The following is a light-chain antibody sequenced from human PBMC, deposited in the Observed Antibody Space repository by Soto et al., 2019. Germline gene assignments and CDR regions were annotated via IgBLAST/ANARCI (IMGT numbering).Light chain of an antibody. Sequence: QSALTQPASVSGSPGQSITISCTGPNSDVGSYSFVSWYQHVPGKAPKLMMYEDTKRPSGVSNRFSGSKSGNTASLTISGLQAEDEAHYFCCSYAGSRTYVIFGGGTQLTVL. V-gene: IGLV2-23*01. J-gene: IGLJ2*01. CDR1: NSDVGSYSF. CDR2: EDT. CDR3: CSYAGSRTYVI.